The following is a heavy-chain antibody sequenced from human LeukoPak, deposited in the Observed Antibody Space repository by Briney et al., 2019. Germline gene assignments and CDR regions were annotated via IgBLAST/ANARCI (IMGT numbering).Heavy chain of an antibody. CDR2: IKQDGSEK. J-gene: IGHJ4*02. CDR3: AREDY. CDR1: GFNFSNYW. V-gene: IGHV3-7*01. Sequence: GGSLRLSCAASGFNFSNYWMTWVRQAPGKGLEWVANIKQDGSEKYYVDSVKGRFTIFRDNAKNSLYLHMSSLRAEDTGLYYCAREDYWGQGTLVTVS.